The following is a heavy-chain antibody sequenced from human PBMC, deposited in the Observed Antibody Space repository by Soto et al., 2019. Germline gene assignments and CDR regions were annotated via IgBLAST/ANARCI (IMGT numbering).Heavy chain of an antibody. D-gene: IGHD3-22*01. CDR2: ISGSGGST. CDR3: TRATSTMIVVTRGAFDI. Sequence: GGSLRLSCAASGFTFSSYAMSWVRQAPWKGLEWVSAISGSGGSTYYADSVKGRFTISRDNSKNTLYLQMNSLRAEDTAVYYCTRATSTMIVVTRGAFDIWGQGTMVTVSS. J-gene: IGHJ3*02. CDR1: GFTFSSYA. V-gene: IGHV3-23*01.